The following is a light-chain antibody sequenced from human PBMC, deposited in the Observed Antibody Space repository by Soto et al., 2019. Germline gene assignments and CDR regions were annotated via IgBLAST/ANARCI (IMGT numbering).Light chain of an antibody. CDR1: QNIDTY. J-gene: IGKJ4*01. V-gene: IGKV1-39*01. Sequence: DIQMTQSPSSLAASVGDTVTITCRARQNIDTYLNWYRQRPGKAPELLIYGSSNLQSGVPSRCSGSGSGTDFTLTISSLQPEDFASYYCQQSYSTLTFGGGTRLEIK. CDR3: QQSYSTLT. CDR2: GSS.